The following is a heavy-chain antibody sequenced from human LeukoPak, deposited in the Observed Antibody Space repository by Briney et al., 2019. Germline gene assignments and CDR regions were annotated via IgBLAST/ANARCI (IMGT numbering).Heavy chain of an antibody. D-gene: IGHD5-18*01. CDR3: ARTVDTATFDAFDI. Sequence: GASVKVSCKASGYTFTGYYMHWVRQAPGQGLEWMGWINPNSGGTNYAQKFQGRVTITRNTSISTAYMELSSLRSEDTAVYYCARTVDTATFDAFDIWGQGTMVTVSS. CDR1: GYTFTGYY. J-gene: IGHJ3*02. V-gene: IGHV1-2*02. CDR2: INPNSGGT.